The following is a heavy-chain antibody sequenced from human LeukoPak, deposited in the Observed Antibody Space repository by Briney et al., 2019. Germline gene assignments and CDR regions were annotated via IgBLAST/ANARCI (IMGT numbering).Heavy chain of an antibody. CDR2: INGGGGTT. J-gene: IGHJ4*02. Sequence: GGSLRLSCVASGFTFSSYAMSWVCQAPGKGLEWVSTINGGGGTTYYADSVKGRFTISRDNSKSTMYLQMNSLRAEDTAVYYCAKRGGYFDSWGQGTLVTVSS. CDR1: GFTFSSYA. CDR3: AKRGGYFDS. V-gene: IGHV3-23*01.